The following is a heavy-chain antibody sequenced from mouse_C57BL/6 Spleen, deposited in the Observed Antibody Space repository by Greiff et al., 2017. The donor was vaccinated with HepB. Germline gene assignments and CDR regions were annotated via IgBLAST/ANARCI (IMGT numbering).Heavy chain of an antibody. D-gene: IGHD4-1*01. Sequence: QVQLQQSGTELVKPGASVKLSCKASGYTITSYWMHWVKQRPGQGLEWIGNINPSNGGTNYNEKFKSKATLTVDKSSSTAYMQLSSLTSEDSAVYYCAREGWETGTDYWGQGTTLTVSS. J-gene: IGHJ2*01. V-gene: IGHV1-53*01. CDR1: GYTITSYW. CDR2: INPSNGGT. CDR3: AREGWETGTDY.